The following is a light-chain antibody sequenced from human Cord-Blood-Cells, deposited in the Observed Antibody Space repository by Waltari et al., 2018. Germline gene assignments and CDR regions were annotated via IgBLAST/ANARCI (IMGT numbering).Light chain of an antibody. J-gene: IGKJ2*01. CDR2: AAS. CDR3: QQSYSTPRT. CDR1: QSISSY. Sequence: DIQMTQSHSSLSASVGARVTITCRASQSISSYLNWYQQKPGKAPKLLIYAASSLQSGVPSRFSGSGSGTDFTLTISSLQPEDFATYYCQQSYSTPRTFGQGTKLEIK. V-gene: IGKV1-39*01.